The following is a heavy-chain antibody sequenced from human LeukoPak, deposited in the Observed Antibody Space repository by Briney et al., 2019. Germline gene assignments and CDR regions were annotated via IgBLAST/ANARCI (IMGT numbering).Heavy chain of an antibody. J-gene: IGHJ4*02. D-gene: IGHD1-1*01. CDR1: GFTFSSYA. Sequence: PGGSLRLSCAASGFTFSSYAMSWVRQAPGKGLEWVSAISGSGGSTYYADSVKGRFTISRDNSKNTLYLQMNSLRAEDTAVYYCANPGGFSTTGTFDYWGQGTLVTVSS. V-gene: IGHV3-23*01. CDR2: ISGSGGST. CDR3: ANPGGFSTTGTFDY.